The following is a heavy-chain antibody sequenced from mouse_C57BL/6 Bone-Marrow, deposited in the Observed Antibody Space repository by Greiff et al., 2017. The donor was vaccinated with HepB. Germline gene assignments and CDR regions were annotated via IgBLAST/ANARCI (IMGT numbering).Heavy chain of an antibody. CDR3: ARSGPPLDY. Sequence: ESGPELVKPGASVKISCKASGYAFSSSWMNWVKQRPGKGLEWIGRIYPGDGDTNYNGKFKGKATLTADKSSSTAYMQLSSLTSEDSAVYFCARSGPPLDYWGQGTSVTVSS. V-gene: IGHV1-82*01. D-gene: IGHD3-1*01. J-gene: IGHJ4*01. CDR1: GYAFSSSW. CDR2: IYPGDGDT.